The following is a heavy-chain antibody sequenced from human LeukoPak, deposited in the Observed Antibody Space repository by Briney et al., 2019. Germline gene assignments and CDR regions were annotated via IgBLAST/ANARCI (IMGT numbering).Heavy chain of an antibody. D-gene: IGHD2-2*02. J-gene: IGHJ4*02. V-gene: IGHV4-34*01. CDR3: ARGIVVVPAAISLSRPGARFDY. Sequence: SETLSLTCAVYGGSFSGYYWSWIRQPPGKGLEWIGEINHIGSTNYNPSLKSRVTISVDTSKNQFSLKLSSVTAADTAVYYCARGIVVVPAAISLSRPGARFDYWGQGTLVTVSS. CDR2: INHIGST. CDR1: GGSFSGYY.